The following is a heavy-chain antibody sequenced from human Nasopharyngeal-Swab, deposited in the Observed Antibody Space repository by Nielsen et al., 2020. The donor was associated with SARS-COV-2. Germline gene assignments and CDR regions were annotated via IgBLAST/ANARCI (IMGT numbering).Heavy chain of an antibody. D-gene: IGHD3-3*01. V-gene: IGHV3-23*01. CDR3: AKDTSYDFWSGYYTPMGNWFDP. CDR2: ISGSGGST. J-gene: IGHJ5*02. Sequence: GESLKISCAASGFTFSSYARSWVRQAPGKGLEWVSAISGSGGSTYYADSVKGRFTISRDNSKNTLYLQMNSLRAEDTAVYYCAKDTSYDFWSGYYTPMGNWFDPWGQGTLVTVSS. CDR1: GFTFSSYA.